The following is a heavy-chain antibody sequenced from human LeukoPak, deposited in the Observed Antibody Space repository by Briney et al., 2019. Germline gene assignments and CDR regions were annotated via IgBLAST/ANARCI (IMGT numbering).Heavy chain of an antibody. V-gene: IGHV3-74*01. J-gene: IGHJ3*02. CDR2: INSDESST. D-gene: IGHD3-22*01. Sequence: PEGSLRLSCAASGFTFSSYWMHWVRQAPGKGLVWVSCINSDESSTTYADSVKGRFTISRDNAKNTLYLQMNSLRVEDTAVYYCVKGGYYLLNAFDMWGQGTIVTVSS. CDR1: GFTFSSYW. CDR3: VKGGYYLLNAFDM.